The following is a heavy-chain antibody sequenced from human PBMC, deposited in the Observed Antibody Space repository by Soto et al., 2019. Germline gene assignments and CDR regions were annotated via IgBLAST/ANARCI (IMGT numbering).Heavy chain of an antibody. CDR1: GYSFTSYW. J-gene: IGHJ4*02. V-gene: IGHV5-51*01. Sequence: PGESLKISCKGSGYSFTSYWIGWVRQMPGKGLECMGIIYPGDSDTRYSPSFQGQVTISADKSISTAHLQWYDLKASDSAMFYCARHIGAYYDNNGYPYFDYWGKGTRVTVSS. CDR3: ARHIGAYYDNNGYPYFDY. CDR2: IYPGDSDT. D-gene: IGHD3-22*01.